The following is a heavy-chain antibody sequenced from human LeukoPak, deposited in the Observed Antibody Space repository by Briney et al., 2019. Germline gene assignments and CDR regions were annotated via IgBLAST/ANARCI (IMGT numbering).Heavy chain of an antibody. CDR1: GGTFSSYA. V-gene: IGHV1-69*13. CDR3: ARGDGSYSHYFDY. CDR2: IIPIFGTA. J-gene: IGHJ4*02. D-gene: IGHD1-26*01. Sequence: GASVKVSCTASGGTFSSYAISWVRQAPGQGLEWMGGIIPIFGTANYAQKFQGRVTITADESTSTAYMELSSLRSEDTAVYYCARGDGSYSHYFDYWGQGTLVTVSS.